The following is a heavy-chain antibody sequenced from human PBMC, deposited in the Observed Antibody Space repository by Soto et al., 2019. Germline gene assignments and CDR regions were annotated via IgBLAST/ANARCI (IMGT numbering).Heavy chain of an antibody. CDR3: ARERLGADSSGDYWNYMDV. D-gene: IGHD3-22*01. V-gene: IGHV4-30-4*01. CDR1: GGSISSGDYY. J-gene: IGHJ6*02. Sequence: QVQLQESGPGLVKPSQTLSLTCTVSGGSISSGDYYWSWIRQPPGKGLEWIGYIHNSGRTYYNPSLRSGLSLSVDPSRTQFSLKLTSVTAADTAVYYCARERLGADSSGDYWNYMDVWGQGTTVTVPS. CDR2: IHNSGRT.